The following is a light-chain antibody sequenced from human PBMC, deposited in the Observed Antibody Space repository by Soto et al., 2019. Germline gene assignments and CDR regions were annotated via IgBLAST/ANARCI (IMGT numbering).Light chain of an antibody. CDR1: SSDVGHYNY. J-gene: IGLJ1*01. Sequence: QSALTQPPSASGSPGQSVTISCTGTSSDVGHYNYVSWYQHHPGQAPKLMIYEVSKRPSGVPDRFSGSKSGNTASLTVSGLQAEDEADYYCSSYAGSQRVFGTGTKLTVL. CDR2: EVS. CDR3: SSYAGSQRV. V-gene: IGLV2-8*01.